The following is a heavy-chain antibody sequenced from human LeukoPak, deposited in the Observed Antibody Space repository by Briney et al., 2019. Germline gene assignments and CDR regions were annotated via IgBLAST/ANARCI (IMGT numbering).Heavy chain of an antibody. V-gene: IGHV1-69*01. J-gene: IGHJ6*02. Sequence: ASVKVSCTASGGTFISYAISWVRQAPGQGLEWMGGIIPIFGTANYAQKFQGRVTITADESTSTAYMELSSLRSEDTAVYYCARFKVWFGEFHYYYGMDVWGQGTTVTVSS. CDR2: IIPIFGTA. D-gene: IGHD3-10*01. CDR1: GGTFISYA. CDR3: ARFKVWFGEFHYYYGMDV.